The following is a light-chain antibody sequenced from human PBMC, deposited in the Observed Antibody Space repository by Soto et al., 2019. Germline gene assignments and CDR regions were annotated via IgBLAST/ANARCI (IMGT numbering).Light chain of an antibody. CDR2: EVN. Sequence: QSGPAPPASMSGSPGPSITISCTGTSSDVGSFYPVSWFQQQPGKAPKLIFYEVNHRPSGVSDRFSGSKSGNTASLTISGLQAADEAEYYCCSYAGDTTFFVFGTGTKVTVL. J-gene: IGLJ1*01. CDR1: SSDVGSFYP. CDR3: CSYAGDTTFFV. V-gene: IGLV2-23*02.